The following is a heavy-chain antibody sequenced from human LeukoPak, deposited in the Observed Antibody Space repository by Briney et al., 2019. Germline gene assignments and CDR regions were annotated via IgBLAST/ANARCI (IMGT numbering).Heavy chain of an antibody. J-gene: IGHJ6*04. V-gene: IGHV1-18*01. Sequence: ASVKVSCKASGYTFNSYGISWVRQAPGQGLEWMGWISAHNGNTNYAQKLQGRVIMTADSSIDTAYMELRSVRSEDTAVYYCATVSTILGLHLDVWGKGTSVIVSS. CDR1: GYTFNSYG. CDR2: ISAHNGNT. D-gene: IGHD2-21*01. CDR3: ATVSTILGLHLDV.